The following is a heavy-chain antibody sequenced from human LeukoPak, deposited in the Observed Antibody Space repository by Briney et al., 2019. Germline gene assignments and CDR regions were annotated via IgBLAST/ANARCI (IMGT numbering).Heavy chain of an antibody. V-gene: IGHV4-59*01. CDR3: AREPNSGSYDY. D-gene: IGHD1-26*01. CDR2: IYYSGST. Sequence: PSETLSPTCTVSGGSISSYYWSWIRQPPGKGLEWIGYIYYSGSTNYNPSLKSRVTISVDTSKNQFSLKLSSVTAADTAVYYCAREPNSGSYDYWGQGTLVTVSS. J-gene: IGHJ4*02. CDR1: GGSISSYY.